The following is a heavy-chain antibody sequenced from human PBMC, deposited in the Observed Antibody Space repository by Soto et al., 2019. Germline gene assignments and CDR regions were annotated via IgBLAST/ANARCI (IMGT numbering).Heavy chain of an antibody. Sequence: QVQLVQSGAEVKKPGSSVKVSCKASGGTFSSYAISWVRQAPGQGLEWMGGIIPIFGTANYAQKFQGRVTITADKSTSTAHMELSSLRSEDTAVYYCARDWWDRGVIIMNYYYGMDVWGQGTTVTVSS. D-gene: IGHD3-10*01. CDR1: GGTFSSYA. V-gene: IGHV1-69*06. J-gene: IGHJ6*02. CDR2: IIPIFGTA. CDR3: ARDWWDRGVIIMNYYYGMDV.